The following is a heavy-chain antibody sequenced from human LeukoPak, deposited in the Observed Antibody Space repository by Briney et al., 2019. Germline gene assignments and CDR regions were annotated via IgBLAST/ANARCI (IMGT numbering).Heavy chain of an antibody. J-gene: IGHJ4*02. CDR1: GYTFTGYY. Sequence: ASVKVSCKASGYTFTGYYMHWVRQAPGQGLEWMGWINPNSGGTNYAQKFQGRVTMTRGTSISTAYMELSRLRSDDTAVYYCARDHSPITMVRGVIIGYYWGQGTLVTVSS. D-gene: IGHD3-10*01. CDR3: ARDHSPITMVRGVIIGYY. V-gene: IGHV1-2*02. CDR2: INPNSGGT.